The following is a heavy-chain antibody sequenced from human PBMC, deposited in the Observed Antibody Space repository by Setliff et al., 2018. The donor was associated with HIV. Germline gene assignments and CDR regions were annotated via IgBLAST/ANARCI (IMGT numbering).Heavy chain of an antibody. D-gene: IGHD2-15*01. CDR3: AKDGISGGAYPPYYFDY. CDR1: GFTFNTYG. J-gene: IGHJ4*01. Sequence: QPGGSLRLSCSASGFTFNTYGMSWVRQAPGKGLEWVSVISGSGGSTFYADSVKGRFTISRDNSKNTLYLQMNRLRVEDTAVYYCAKDGISGGAYPPYYFDYWGHGTLVTVSS. CDR2: ISGSGGST. V-gene: IGHV3-23*01.